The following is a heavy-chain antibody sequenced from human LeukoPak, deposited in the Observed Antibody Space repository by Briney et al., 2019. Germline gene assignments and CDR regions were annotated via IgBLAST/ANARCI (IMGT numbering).Heavy chain of an antibody. CDR3: ARKRDGRFFDY. CDR2: INQEGSEK. V-gene: IGHV3-7*01. D-gene: IGHD5-24*01. J-gene: IGHJ4*02. CDR1: GLTFRSYW. Sequence: TGGSLRLSCAVSGLTFRSYWMSWVRQAPGKGLEWVANINQEGSEKYFVDSVKGRFTISRDNAKNSLHLQMNTLRAEDTAVYYCARKRDGRFFDYWGQGTLVTVSS.